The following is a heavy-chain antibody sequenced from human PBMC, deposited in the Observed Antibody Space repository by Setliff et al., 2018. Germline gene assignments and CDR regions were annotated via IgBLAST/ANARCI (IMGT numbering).Heavy chain of an antibody. Sequence: SETLSLTCTVSGGSISSGSYYWSWIRQPAGKGLEWIGSIYHSGSTYYNPSLKSRVTISVDTSKNQFSLKLSSVTAADTAVYYCARLYEFGELFSNYWGQGTQVTVSS. CDR3: ARLYEFGELFSNY. D-gene: IGHD3-10*01. CDR2: IYHSGST. V-gene: IGHV4-39*07. CDR1: GGSISSGSYY. J-gene: IGHJ4*02.